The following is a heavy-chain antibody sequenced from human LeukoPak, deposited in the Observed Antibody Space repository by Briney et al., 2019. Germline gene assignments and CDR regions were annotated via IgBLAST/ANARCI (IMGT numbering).Heavy chain of an antibody. CDR3: AKVTYGSGTYGAFDS. CDR2: ISGSGGDT. CDR1: GFTFSYYA. J-gene: IGHJ4*02. Sequence: GGSLRLSCAASGFTFSYYAMSWVRQAPGKGLEWVSVISGSGGDTYYADSVKGRFAISRDNSKNTLYLQMNTLRVEDTAVYYCAKVTYGSGTYGAFDSWGQGTLVTVSS. V-gene: IGHV3-23*01. D-gene: IGHD3-10*01.